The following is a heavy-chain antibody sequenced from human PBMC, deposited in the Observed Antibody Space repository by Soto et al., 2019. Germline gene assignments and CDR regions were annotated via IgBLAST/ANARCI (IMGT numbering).Heavy chain of an antibody. J-gene: IGHJ4*02. Sequence: QVLLLESGGGVVQPGRCLRLSCTGSGVTFSSYGMHWVRQGPGQGLEWVAGISKDGSDKYHADSVKGRFTISRDNSKNTLYLQMNSLSAEDTAAYYCVKAQVDTPLDFWTANWGQGTLVTVSS. CDR2: ISKDGSDK. CDR3: VKAQVDTPLDFWTAN. CDR1: GVTFSSYG. D-gene: IGHD5-18*01. V-gene: IGHV3-30*18.